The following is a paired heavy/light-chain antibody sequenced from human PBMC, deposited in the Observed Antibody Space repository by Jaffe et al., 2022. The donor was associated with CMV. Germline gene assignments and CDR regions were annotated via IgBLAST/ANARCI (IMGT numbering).Heavy chain of an antibody. D-gene: IGHD3-16*01. CDR1: GGSMSSYY. Sequence: QVQLQESGPGLVKPSETLSLTCTVSGGSMSSYYWSWIRQPPGKRLEWIAYLYYSGGTNYNPSLKSRVTMSVDTSKNQFSLKLSSVTAADTAVYYCARHWRYYHYYLDLWGKGTTVTVSS. V-gene: IGHV4-59*08. J-gene: IGHJ6*03. CDR3: ARHWRYYHYYLDL. CDR2: LYYSGGT.
Light chain of an antibody. CDR2: GAS. J-gene: IGKJ2*01. Sequence: EIVLTQSPGTLSLSPGERATLSCRASQSVSSSYLAWYQHKPGQAPRLLIYGASSRATGIPDRFSGSGSGTDFNLNISRLEPEDFAVYYCQQYGNSPVYTFGQGTKLEIK. V-gene: IGKV3-20*01. CDR3: QQYGNSPVYT. CDR1: QSVSSSY.